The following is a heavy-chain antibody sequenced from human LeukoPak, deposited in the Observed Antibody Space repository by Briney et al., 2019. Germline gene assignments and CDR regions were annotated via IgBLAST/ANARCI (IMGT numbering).Heavy chain of an antibody. CDR3: ARVGYSYGAYYFHY. V-gene: IGHV3-48*03. D-gene: IGHD5-18*01. J-gene: IGHJ4*02. CDR2: ISSSGSTI. CDR1: GFTFSSYE. Sequence: PGGSLRLSCAASGFTFSSYEMNWVRQAPGKGLEWVSYISSSGSTIYYADSVKGRFTISRDNSKNTLYLQMNSLRAEDTAAYYCARVGYSYGAYYFHYWGQGTLVTVSS.